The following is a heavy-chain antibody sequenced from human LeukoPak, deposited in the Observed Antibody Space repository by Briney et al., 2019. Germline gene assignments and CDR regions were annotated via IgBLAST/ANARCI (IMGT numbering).Heavy chain of an antibody. D-gene: IGHD1-26*01. V-gene: IGHV1-46*01. CDR1: GYTFTSYY. Sequence: ASVKVSCKASGYTFTSYYIHWVRQAPGQGLEWVGIINPSGGSTSYAQKFQGRVTMTRDMSTSTVYMELSSLRSEDTAVYYCARLPVGATSWTDYWGQGTLVTVSP. J-gene: IGHJ4*02. CDR2: INPSGGST. CDR3: ARLPVGATSWTDY.